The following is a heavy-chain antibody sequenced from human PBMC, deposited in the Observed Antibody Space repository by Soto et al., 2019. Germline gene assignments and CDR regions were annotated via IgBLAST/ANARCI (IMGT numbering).Heavy chain of an antibody. CDR1: GGSVSSGSYY. D-gene: IGHD3-3*01. CDR2: IYYSGST. Sequence: SETLSLTCTVSGGSVSSGSYYWSWIRQPPGKGLEWIGYIYYSGSTNYNPSLKSRVTISVDTSKNQFSLKLSSATAADTAVYYCARYEGGFDYWGQGTLVTVSS. CDR3: ARYEGGFDY. J-gene: IGHJ4*02. V-gene: IGHV4-61*01.